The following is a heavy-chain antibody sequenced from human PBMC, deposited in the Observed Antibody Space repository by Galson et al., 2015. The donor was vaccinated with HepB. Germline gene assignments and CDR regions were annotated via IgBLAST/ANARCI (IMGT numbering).Heavy chain of an antibody. J-gene: IGHJ6*03. D-gene: IGHD6-13*01. CDR3: ARVAAAFYYMDV. CDR1: GFTFSSYS. V-gene: IGHV3-48*01. CDR2: ISSSSSTI. Sequence: LRLSCAASGFTFSSYSMNWVRQAPGKGLEWVSYISSSSSTIYYADSVKGRFTISRDNAKNSLYLQMNSLRAEDTAVYYCARVAAAFYYMDVWGKGTTVTVSS.